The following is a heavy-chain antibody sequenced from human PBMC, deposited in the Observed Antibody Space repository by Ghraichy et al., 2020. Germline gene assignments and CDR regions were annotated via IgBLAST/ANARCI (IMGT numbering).Heavy chain of an antibody. D-gene: IGHD6-6*01. CDR1: GFTFSSYS. CDR2: ISSSSSYI. CDR3: AAPWGSYSSSSPFDY. V-gene: IGHV3-21*01. J-gene: IGHJ4*02. Sequence: GGSLRLSCAASGFTFSSYSMNWVRQAPGKGLEWVSSISSSSSYIYYADSVKGRFTISRDNAKNSLYLQMNSLRAEDTAVYYCAAPWGSYSSSSPFDYWGQGTLVTVSS.